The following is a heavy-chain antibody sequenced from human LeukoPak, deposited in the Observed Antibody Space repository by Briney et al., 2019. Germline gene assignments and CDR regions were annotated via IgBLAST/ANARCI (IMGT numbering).Heavy chain of an antibody. V-gene: IGHV3-30*04. CDR2: ISYDGSNK. J-gene: IGHJ4*02. CDR3: ARGVPYDSWSGPHYSDY. D-gene: IGHD3-3*01. Sequence: GGSLRLSCAASGFTFSSYAMHWVRQAPGKGLEWVAVISYDGSNKYYADSVKGRFTISRDSAKNSLYLQMNSLRAEDTAVYYCARGVPYDSWSGPHYSDYWGQGTLVTVSS. CDR1: GFTFSSYA.